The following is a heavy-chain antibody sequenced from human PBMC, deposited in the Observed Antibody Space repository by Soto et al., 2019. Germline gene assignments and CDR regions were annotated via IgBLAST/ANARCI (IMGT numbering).Heavy chain of an antibody. Sequence: SETLSLTCTVSGGSISSGGYYWSWIRQPPGKGLEWIGYIYYSGSTYYNPSLKSRVTISVDTSKNQFSLKLSSVTAADTAVYYCARHFSVDYFDYWGQGALVTVSS. J-gene: IGHJ4*02. CDR1: GGSISSGGYY. D-gene: IGHD6-19*01. CDR3: ARHFSVDYFDY. CDR2: IYYSGST. V-gene: IGHV4-30-4*01.